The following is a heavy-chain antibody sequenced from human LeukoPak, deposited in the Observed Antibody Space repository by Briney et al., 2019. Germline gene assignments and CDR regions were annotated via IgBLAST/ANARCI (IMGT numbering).Heavy chain of an antibody. CDR3: ARTHEVLYFDY. V-gene: IGHV4-59*08. J-gene: IGHJ4*02. Sequence: SETLSLTCTVSGGSITSHYWSWIRQPPGKGLEWIGYIYYSGSTNYNPSLKSRVTISVDTSKRQFTLQVNSVTAADTTVYYCARTHEVLYFDYWGQGTLVTVSS. CDR1: GGSITSHY. CDR2: IYYSGST. D-gene: IGHD3-3*01.